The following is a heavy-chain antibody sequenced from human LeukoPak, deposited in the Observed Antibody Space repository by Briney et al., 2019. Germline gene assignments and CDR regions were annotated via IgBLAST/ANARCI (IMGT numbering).Heavy chain of an antibody. CDR1: GFTFSSYW. CDR2: INSDGSST. J-gene: IGHJ6*02. CDR3: ARGSGYPKGALYGMDV. V-gene: IGHV3-74*01. D-gene: IGHD6-25*01. Sequence: PGGSLRLSCAASGFTFSSYWMHWVRQSPGKGLVWVSCINSDGSSTSYADSGKGRFTISKDNAKNTLYLQIIRLRAEDTAVYYGARGSGYPKGALYGMDVWGQGTTVTISS.